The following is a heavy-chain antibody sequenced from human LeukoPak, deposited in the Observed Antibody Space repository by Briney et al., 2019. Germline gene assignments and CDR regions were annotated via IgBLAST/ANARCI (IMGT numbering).Heavy chain of an antibody. J-gene: IGHJ1*01. V-gene: IGHV1-2*02. D-gene: IGHD3-10*02. CDR2: INANSGGT. CDR3: ARVTMSLGAEYFQH. CDR1: GYTLTRYY. Sequence: ASLKVSCKASGYTLTRYYMHWGGEGPGQGLGWMGCINANSGGTKYAQKFRGRVAMTRETSISTAYMELSRLRSDDTAVYYCARVTMSLGAEYFQHWGQGTLVTVSS.